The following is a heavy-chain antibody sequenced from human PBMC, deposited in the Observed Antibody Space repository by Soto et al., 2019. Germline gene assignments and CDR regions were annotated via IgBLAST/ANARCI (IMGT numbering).Heavy chain of an antibody. D-gene: IGHD1-26*01. CDR3: AKDSPLRGNNKFYLLDY. CDR1: GFTFDNYS. Sequence: PGGSLRLSCAASGFTFDNYSISWVRQAPWKGLEWVSGISHSGATTYYPDSVKGRFNVSRDNSKNTVYLEINSLRAEETAVYYCAKDSPLRGNNKFYLLDYCGQGTLVTVCS. J-gene: IGHJ4*02. CDR2: ISHSGATT. V-gene: IGHV3-23*01.